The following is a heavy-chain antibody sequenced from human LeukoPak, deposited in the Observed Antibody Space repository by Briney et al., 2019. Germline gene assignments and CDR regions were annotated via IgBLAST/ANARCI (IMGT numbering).Heavy chain of an antibody. Sequence: PSETLSLTCTVSGGSVSSYYWSWIRQPPGKGLEWIGYIYYSGSTNYNASLTNRVTISVDTSKNQFSLKLSSVTAADTAVYYCAREVGYCSGGSCYSYFDYWGQGTLVTVSS. V-gene: IGHV4-59*02. CDR2: IYYSGST. CDR1: GGSVSSYY. J-gene: IGHJ4*02. CDR3: AREVGYCSGGSCYSYFDY. D-gene: IGHD2-15*01.